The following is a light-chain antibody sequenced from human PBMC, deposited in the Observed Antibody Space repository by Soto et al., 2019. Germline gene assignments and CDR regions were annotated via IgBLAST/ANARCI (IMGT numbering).Light chain of an antibody. CDR2: DAS. V-gene: IGKV3-11*01. J-gene: IGKJ5*01. Sequence: EIVLTQSPATLSLSPGERATLSCRASQSVSSYLAWYQQKPGQAPRLLIYDASNRATGIPARFSGSGSGTDSTLTISSLEPEDFTVYYCQQRSNWSITFGQGTRLEI. CDR3: QQRSNWSIT. CDR1: QSVSSY.